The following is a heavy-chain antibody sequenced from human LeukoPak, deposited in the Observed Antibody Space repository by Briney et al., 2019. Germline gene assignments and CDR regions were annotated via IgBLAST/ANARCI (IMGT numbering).Heavy chain of an antibody. V-gene: IGHV3-7*03. J-gene: IGHJ6*02. CDR3: AREYRIAVAGTRYYGMDV. CDR2: IKQDGGNEK. CDR1: GFSFNNYW. D-gene: IGHD6-19*01. Sequence: PGGSLRLSCAASGFSFNNYWMSWVRQAPGKGLEWVANIKQDGGNEKYYVDSVKGRFTISRDNAKNSLYLQMNSLRAEDTAVYYCAREYRIAVAGTRYYGMDVWGQGTTVTVSS.